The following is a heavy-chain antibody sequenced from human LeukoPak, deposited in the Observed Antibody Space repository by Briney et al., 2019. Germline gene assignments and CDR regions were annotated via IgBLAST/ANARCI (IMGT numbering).Heavy chain of an antibody. V-gene: IGHV3-30*04. Sequence: GGSPRLSCAASGFTVSRFATHWVRQAPGKGLEWVALISYDGSEKDYADSVKGRCTISRDNSKSMVYLQMSALRPDDTALYYCAGTTWMHLWSPFGSWGKGTLVTVS. CDR2: ISYDGSEK. J-gene: IGHJ4*02. CDR1: GFTVSRFA. CDR3: AGTTWMHLWSPFGS. D-gene: IGHD5-18*01.